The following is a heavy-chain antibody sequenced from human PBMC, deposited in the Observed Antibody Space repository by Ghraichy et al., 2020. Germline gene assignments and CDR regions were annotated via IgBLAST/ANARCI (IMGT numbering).Heavy chain of an antibody. CDR1: GFTFSSSA. J-gene: IGHJ4*02. D-gene: IGHD1-26*01. V-gene: IGHV3-23*01. CDR2: ISGGGTST. Sequence: GGSLRLSCTASGFTFSSSAMTWGRQAPGKGLETVSTISGGGTSTYYVDSVKGRFTISRDNSKNTLYLQMNSLRAEDTAVYYCAKVSGSYVWGQGTLVTVSS. CDR3: AKVSGSYV.